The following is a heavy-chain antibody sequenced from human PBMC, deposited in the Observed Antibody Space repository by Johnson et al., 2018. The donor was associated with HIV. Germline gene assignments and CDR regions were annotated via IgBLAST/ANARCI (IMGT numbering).Heavy chain of an antibody. V-gene: IGHV3-11*04. J-gene: IGHJ3*02. D-gene: IGHD3-22*01. Sequence: APGKGLVWVSVIYSGGSTIYYADSVKGRFTISRDNAKNSLYLQMNSLRAEDTAVYYCAREGNYYDSSSHAFDIWGQGTMVTVSS. CDR3: AREGNYYDSSSHAFDI. CDR2: IYSGGSTI.